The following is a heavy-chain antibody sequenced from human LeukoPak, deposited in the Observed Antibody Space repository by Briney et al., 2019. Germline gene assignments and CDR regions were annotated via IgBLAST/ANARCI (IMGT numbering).Heavy chain of an antibody. CDR3: EREWSSSGWYYFDY. CDR2: TYYRSKWYN. V-gene: IGHV6-1*01. CDR1: GDSFSSNSAA. J-gene: IGHJ4*02. Sequence: SQTLSLTCAISGDSFSSNSAAWNWIRQSPSRGLEWLGRTYYRSKWYNDYAVSVKSRITINPDTSKKQFSLQLNSVTPEDTAVYYCEREWSSSGWYYFDYWGQGTMVTVSS. D-gene: IGHD6-19*01.